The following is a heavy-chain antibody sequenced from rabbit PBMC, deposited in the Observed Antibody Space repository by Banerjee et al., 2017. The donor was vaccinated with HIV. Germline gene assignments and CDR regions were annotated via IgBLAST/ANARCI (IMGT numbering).Heavy chain of an antibody. D-gene: IGHD4-1*01. CDR3: ARVWAGFLVGIFGWGG. CDR1: GFSFNNEA. J-gene: IGHJ2*01. Sequence: QSLEESGGDLVKPGASLTLTCTASGFSFNNEAMCWVRQAPGKGLEWIACIDFGDGNISPAPGAKASSPIPKPSSTRWTLKMPSLPAADPPTFFGARVWAGFLVGIFGWGGRGP. CDR2: IDFGDGNI. V-gene: IGHV1S40*01.